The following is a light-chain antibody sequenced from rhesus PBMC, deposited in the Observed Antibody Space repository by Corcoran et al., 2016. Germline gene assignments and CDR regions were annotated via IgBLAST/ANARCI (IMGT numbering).Light chain of an antibody. Sequence: EIVMTQSPATLALSPGERATLSCRASQSVSIYLAWYQQKPGQAPRLLIYGASSRSTGIPDRFSGRGSGTQFTLTISSLEPEDVGAYFCLQNSNWHQYSFGQGTKVEIK. CDR3: LQNSNWHQYS. V-gene: IGKV3-24*04. CDR2: GAS. CDR1: QSVSIY. J-gene: IGKJ2*01.